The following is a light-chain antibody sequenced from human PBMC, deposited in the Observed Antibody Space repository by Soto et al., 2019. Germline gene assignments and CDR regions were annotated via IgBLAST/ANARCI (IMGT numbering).Light chain of an antibody. CDR3: QQYDNLPLGPIT. V-gene: IGKV1-33*01. CDR1: QDISNY. CDR2: DAS. J-gene: IGKJ3*01. Sequence: DIQMTQSPSSLSASVGDRVTITCQASQDISNYLNWYQQKPGKAPKLLIYDASNLETGVPSRFSGSGSGTDFTFTISSLQPEDIATYYCQQYDNLPLGPITFGPGTKVDIK.